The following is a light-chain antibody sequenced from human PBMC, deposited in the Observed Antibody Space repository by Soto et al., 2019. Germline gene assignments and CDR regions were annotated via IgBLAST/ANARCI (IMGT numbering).Light chain of an antibody. J-gene: IGLJ1*01. CDR2: EVS. Sequence: QSVLTQPASVSGSPGQSITISCTGTSGDVGGYYYVSWYQQLPGKAPRLMISEVSNRPSGVSNRFSGSKSGNTASLTISGLQAEDEADYYCSSYTSSDTLFVFGTGTKVTVL. V-gene: IGLV2-14*01. CDR1: SGDVGGYYY. CDR3: SSYTSSDTLFV.